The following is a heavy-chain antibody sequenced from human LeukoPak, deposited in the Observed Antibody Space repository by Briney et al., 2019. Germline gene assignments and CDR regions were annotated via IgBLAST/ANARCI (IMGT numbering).Heavy chain of an antibody. D-gene: IGHD3-22*01. J-gene: IGHJ6*02. CDR1: GGTFSTLA. CDR3: AKNYYDSSGYYLVSMGV. Sequence: ASVKVSCKASGGTFSTLAISWVRQAPGQGLEWMGRIVPIHGAVNYAQKFQGRVTINADKSTSTVYMGLSSLGSEDTAVYYCAKNYYDSSGYYLVSMGVWGQGTTVTVSS. V-gene: IGHV1-69*04. CDR2: IVPIHGAV.